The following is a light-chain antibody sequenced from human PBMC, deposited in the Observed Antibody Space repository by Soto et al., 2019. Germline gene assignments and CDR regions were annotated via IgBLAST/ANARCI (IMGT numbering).Light chain of an antibody. CDR2: GAS. Sequence: IVMTQSPATLSVSPGERATLSCRASQSISSKLAWYQQKPGQAPGLLIYGASTRATGIPVRFSGSGSGTEYTLTITSLQSEDFAVYYCQEYNNWRPITFGGGTKVDI. V-gene: IGKV3-15*01. CDR3: QEYNNWRPIT. J-gene: IGKJ4*01. CDR1: QSISSK.